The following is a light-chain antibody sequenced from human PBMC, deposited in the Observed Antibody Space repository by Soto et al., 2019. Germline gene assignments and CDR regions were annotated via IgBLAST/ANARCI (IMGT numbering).Light chain of an antibody. Sequence: EIVMTQSPATLSVSPGERATLSCRASENVYGNVAWYQQKPGQAPSILIYDPSTSATHIPARFSGSGSGPDFTLIISRLQSADCAMKFCQHAMSFGQGTKVEIK. J-gene: IGKJ1*01. CDR3: QHAMS. CDR2: DPS. V-gene: IGKV3-15*01. CDR1: ENVYGN.